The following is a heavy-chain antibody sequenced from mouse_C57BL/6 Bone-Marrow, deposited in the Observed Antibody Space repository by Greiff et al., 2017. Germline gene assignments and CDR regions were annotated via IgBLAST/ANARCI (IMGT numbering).Heavy chain of an antibody. V-gene: IGHV1-55*01. CDR3: AIYYYGSSLYWYFDV. Sequence: QVQLQQPGAELVKPGASVKMSCKASGYTFTSYWITWVKQRPGQGLEWIGDIYPGSGSTNYNEKFKSKATLTVDTSSSTAYMQLSSLTSEDSAVYYCAIYYYGSSLYWYFDVWGTGTTVTVSS. J-gene: IGHJ1*03. CDR2: IYPGSGST. CDR1: GYTFTSYW. D-gene: IGHD1-1*01.